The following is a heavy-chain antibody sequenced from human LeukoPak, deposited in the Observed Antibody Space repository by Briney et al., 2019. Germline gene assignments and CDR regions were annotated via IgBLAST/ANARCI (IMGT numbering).Heavy chain of an antibody. V-gene: IGHV4-59*08. CDR1: GGSISSYY. Sequence: PSETLSLTCTVSGGSISSYYWNWIRQPPGKGLEWIGNIYSSGSAIHNPSLKSRVTISVDTSKNQFSLKLNSVTAADTAVYYCARRYHRSGRTDVWGQGTTVTVSS. D-gene: IGHD3-10*01. J-gene: IGHJ6*02. CDR2: IYSSGSA. CDR3: ARRYHRSGRTDV.